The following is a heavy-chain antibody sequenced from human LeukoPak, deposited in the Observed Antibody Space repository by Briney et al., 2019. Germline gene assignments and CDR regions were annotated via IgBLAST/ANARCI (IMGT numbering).Heavy chain of an antibody. CDR1: GGSISRYY. CDR2: IYYSGST. V-gene: IGHV4-59*01. Sequence: SETLSLTCTVSGGSISRYYWSWIRQPPGKGLEWIGYIYYSGSTNYNPSLKSRVTISVDTSKNQFSLKLRSVTAADTAVYYCVRGAGSTWYFWGQGTLVTVSS. J-gene: IGHJ4*02. CDR3: VRGAGSTWYF. D-gene: IGHD6-13*01.